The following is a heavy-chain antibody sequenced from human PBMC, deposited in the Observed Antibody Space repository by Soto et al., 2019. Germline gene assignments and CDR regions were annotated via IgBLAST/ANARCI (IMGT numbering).Heavy chain of an antibody. V-gene: IGHV3-23*01. CDR2: ISGSGGRT. J-gene: IGHJ6*02. CDR3: AKSCFAKNYYGMDV. D-gene: IGHD2-21*01. Sequence: GGSLRLSCAASGFTFSSYVMSWVRQAPGKGLEWVSAISGSGGRTNHADSVKGRFTISRDNSKNMLYLQMNSLRADDTAVYFCAKSCFAKNYYGMDVWGQGTTVTVSS. CDR1: GFTFSSYV.